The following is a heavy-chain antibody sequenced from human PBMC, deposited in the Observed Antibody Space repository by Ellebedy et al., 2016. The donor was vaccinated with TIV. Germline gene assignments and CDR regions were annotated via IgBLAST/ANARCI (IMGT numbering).Heavy chain of an antibody. CDR2: ISYSRDLV. V-gene: IGHV3-48*01. Sequence: PGGSLRLSCAGSGFTFNTYHMNWVRQAPGKGLEWVSFISYSRDLVTYAYSVKGRFTVYRDNALFLEMNSLTGEDTALYYCVRGSNDWYGMDYWGQGTLVSVSS. CDR3: VRGSNDWYGMDY. J-gene: IGHJ4*02. CDR1: GFTFNTYH. D-gene: IGHD6-19*01.